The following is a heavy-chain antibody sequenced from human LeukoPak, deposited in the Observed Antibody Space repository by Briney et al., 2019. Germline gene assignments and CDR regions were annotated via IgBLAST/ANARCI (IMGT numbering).Heavy chain of an antibody. CDR3: ACAKMSGGSCYSALGY. CDR2: ISGSGGST. D-gene: IGHD2-15*01. Sequence: GGSLRLSCAASGFTFSSYAMNWVRQAPGEGLEWVSVISGSGGSTYYADSVRGRFTISRDDSKNTLYLQMNSLRAEDTAIYYCACAKMSGGSCYSALGYWGQGTLVTVSS. CDR1: GFTFSSYA. J-gene: IGHJ4*02. V-gene: IGHV3-23*01.